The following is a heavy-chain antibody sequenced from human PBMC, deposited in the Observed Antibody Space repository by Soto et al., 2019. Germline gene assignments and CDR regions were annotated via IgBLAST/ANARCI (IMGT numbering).Heavy chain of an antibody. CDR3: ARAHDFWGGRQQPIDS. Sequence: LSLTCTVSGGSISSSGSYWGWVRQPPGKGLEWIVSFYYTGGTYSTYYNPSLKSRVTISVDTPKRQFSLNLRSVTAADTAVYYCARAHDFWGGRQQPIDSWGQGTLVTVSS. V-gene: IGHV4-39*01. CDR2: FYYTGGT. CDR1: GGSISSSGSY. D-gene: IGHD3-3*01. J-gene: IGHJ4*02.